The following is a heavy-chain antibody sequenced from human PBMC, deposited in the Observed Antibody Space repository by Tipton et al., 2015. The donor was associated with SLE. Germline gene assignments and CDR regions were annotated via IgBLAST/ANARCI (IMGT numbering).Heavy chain of an antibody. D-gene: IGHD3-16*01. Sequence: GSLRLSCAASGFTFSSYGMHWVRQAPGKGLEWVAFIRYDGSNKYYADSVKGRFTISRDNSKNTLYLQMNSLRAEDTAVYYCAKDRLLYYFDYWGQGTLVTVSS. CDR1: GFTFSSYG. J-gene: IGHJ4*02. CDR2: IRYDGSNK. V-gene: IGHV3-30*02. CDR3: AKDRLLYYFDY.